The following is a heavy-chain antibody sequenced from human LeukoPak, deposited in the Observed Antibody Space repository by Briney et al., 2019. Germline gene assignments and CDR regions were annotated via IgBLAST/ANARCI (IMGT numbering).Heavy chain of an antibody. CDR3: ATRGGSASLHFDY. Sequence: ASVKVSCKASGYTFTGYYIHWVRQAPGQGLEWMGWINVDSGDANYAQKFQGRVTMTRDTSISTAYMDLSRLKSDDTAVYYCATRGGSASLHFDYWGQGTLVTVSS. CDR2: INVDSGDA. J-gene: IGHJ4*02. D-gene: IGHD3-16*01. V-gene: IGHV1-2*02. CDR1: GYTFTGYY.